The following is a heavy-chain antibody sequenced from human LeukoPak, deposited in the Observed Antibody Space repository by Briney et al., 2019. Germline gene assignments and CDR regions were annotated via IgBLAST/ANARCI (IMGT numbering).Heavy chain of an antibody. CDR3: AKLPSGYYPGGYYYMDV. CDR2: IGVSGGGT. J-gene: IGHJ6*03. D-gene: IGHD3-22*01. Sequence: PGGSLRLSCAASGFTFSSYGMGWVRQAPGKGLEWVSVIGVSGGGTYYADSVKGRFTISRDNSKNTLYLQMNSLRAEDTAVYYCAKLPSGYYPGGYYYMDVWGKGTTVTISS. V-gene: IGHV3-23*01. CDR1: GFTFSSYG.